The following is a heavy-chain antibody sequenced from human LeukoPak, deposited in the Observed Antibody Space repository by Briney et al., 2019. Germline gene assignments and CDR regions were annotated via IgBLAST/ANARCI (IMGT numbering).Heavy chain of an antibody. Sequence: GGSLRLSCAASGFTFSSYWMHWVRQAPGKGLVWVSRINSDGSITTYADSVKGRFTISRDNAKNTLYLQMNSLRAEDTAVYYCARGVAGYDFWIGSEYWGQGTLVTVSS. J-gene: IGHJ4*02. CDR2: INSDGSIT. CDR1: GFTFSSYW. V-gene: IGHV3-74*01. CDR3: ARGVAGYDFWIGSEY. D-gene: IGHD3-3*01.